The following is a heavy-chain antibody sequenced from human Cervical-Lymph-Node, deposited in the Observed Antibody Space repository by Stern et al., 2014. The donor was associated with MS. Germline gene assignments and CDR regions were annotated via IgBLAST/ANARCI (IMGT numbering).Heavy chain of an antibody. CDR2: IYTSGST. J-gene: IGHJ5*02. CDR1: GGSISSGSYY. D-gene: IGHD3-10*01. Sequence: QVQLQESGPGLVKPSQTLSLTCTVSGGSISSGSYYWSWIRQPAGKGLERIGRIYTSGSTNYNPSLKSLVPISVDTPKNQFSLKLTSVTAADTAVYYCARESYYGSGSSRWFDPWGQGTLVTVSS. CDR3: ARESYYGSGSSRWFDP. V-gene: IGHV4-61*02.